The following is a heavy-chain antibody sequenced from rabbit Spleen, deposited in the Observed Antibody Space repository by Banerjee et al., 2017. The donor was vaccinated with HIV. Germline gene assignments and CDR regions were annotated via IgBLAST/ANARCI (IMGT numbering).Heavy chain of an antibody. CDR1: GFTLSSYW. CDR2: IYAGSGST. J-gene: IGHJ4*01. D-gene: IGHD1-1*01. CDR3: ARDSTYVRSGGGDIPINYFNL. V-gene: IGHV1S40*01. Sequence: QSLEESGGDLVKPGASLTLTCTASGFTLSSYWICWVRQAPGKGLEWIACIYAGSGSTYYASWAKGRFTISKTSSTTVTLQMTSLTAADTATYFCARDSTYVRSGGGDIPINYFNLWGPGTLVTVS.